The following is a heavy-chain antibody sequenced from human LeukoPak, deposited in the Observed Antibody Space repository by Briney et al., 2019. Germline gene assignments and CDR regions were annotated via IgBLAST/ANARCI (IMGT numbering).Heavy chain of an antibody. CDR3: AKVKEGDYYDSSGYSSFDY. CDR1: GYTFTTYD. Sequence: GASVKVSCKASGYTFTTYDINWVRQATGQGLEWMGWMNPNSGDTRYAQKFQGRATINRDTSISTAYMELRSLRSEDTAVYYCAKVKEGDYYDSSGYSSFDYWGQGTLVTVSS. J-gene: IGHJ4*02. CDR2: MNPNSGDT. V-gene: IGHV1-8*03. D-gene: IGHD3-22*01.